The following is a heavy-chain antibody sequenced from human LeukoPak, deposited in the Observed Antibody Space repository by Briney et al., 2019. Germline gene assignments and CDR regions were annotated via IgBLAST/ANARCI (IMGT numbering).Heavy chain of an antibody. J-gene: IGHJ4*02. V-gene: IGHV4-39*01. CDR2: IYYSGST. CDR3: ARRISSSSGWGY. Sequence: SETLPLTCAVYGGSFTGYYWGWIRQPPGKGLEWIGSIYYSGSTYYNPSLKSRVTISVDTSKNQFSLKLSSVTAADTAVYYCARRISSSSGWGYWGQGTLVTVSS. D-gene: IGHD6-6*01. CDR1: GGSFTGYY.